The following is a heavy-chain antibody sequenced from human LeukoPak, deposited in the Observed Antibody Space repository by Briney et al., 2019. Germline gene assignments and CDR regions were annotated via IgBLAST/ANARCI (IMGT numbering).Heavy chain of an antibody. Sequence: GGSLRLSCAASGFTFSGYWMHWVRQAPEKGLVWVSRINSDGRSTSYADSVKGRFTISRDNAKNSLHLQMNSLRAEDTAVYYCVRGYCSGGSCYARAFDIWGQGTMVTVSS. J-gene: IGHJ3*02. CDR2: INSDGRST. V-gene: IGHV3-74*01. CDR3: VRGYCSGGSCYARAFDI. CDR1: GFTFSGYW. D-gene: IGHD2-15*01.